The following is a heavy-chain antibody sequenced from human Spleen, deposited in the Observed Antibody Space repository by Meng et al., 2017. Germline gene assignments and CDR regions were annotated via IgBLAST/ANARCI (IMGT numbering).Heavy chain of an antibody. D-gene: IGHD5-18*01. CDR3: ARSRDIQLWSTPGTKANFDY. J-gene: IGHJ4*02. CDR1: GGSFSGYY. Sequence: ESLKISWAVYGGSFSGYYWSWIRQPPGKGLEWLGEINHSGSTNYNPSLKSRVTISVDTSKNQFSLKLSSVTAADTAVYYCARSRDIQLWSTPGTKANFDYWGQGTLVTVSS. CDR2: INHSGST. V-gene: IGHV4-34*01.